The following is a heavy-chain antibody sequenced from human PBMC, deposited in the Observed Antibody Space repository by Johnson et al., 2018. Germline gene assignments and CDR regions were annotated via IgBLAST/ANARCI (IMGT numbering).Heavy chain of an antibody. V-gene: IGHV3-66*02. CDR1: GFTVSSNY. CDR3: ARTLLQVGTMYWYFDL. J-gene: IGHJ2*01. Sequence: VQLVESGGGLVQPGGSLRLSCAASGFTVSSNYMSWVRQAPGKGLEWVSVIYSGGSTYYADSVKGRFTISRDNSKNTLYLQMTSLGAEDTAVYYCARTLLQVGTMYWYFDLWGRGTLVTVSS. D-gene: IGHD2-21*02. CDR2: IYSGGST.